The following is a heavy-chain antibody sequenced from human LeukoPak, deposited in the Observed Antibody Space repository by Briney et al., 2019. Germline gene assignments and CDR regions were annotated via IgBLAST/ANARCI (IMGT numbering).Heavy chain of an antibody. J-gene: IGHJ4*02. CDR3: ARHGSGSYFIRGVVDY. D-gene: IGHD1-26*01. V-gene: IGHV4-39*01. CDR1: GGSISSSSYY. Sequence: SETLSLTCTVSGGSISSSSYYWGWIRQPPGKGLEWIGSIYHSGSTYYNPSLKSRVTISVDTSKNQFSLKLSSVTAADTAVYYCARHGSGSYFIRGVVDYWGQGTLVTVSS. CDR2: IYHSGST.